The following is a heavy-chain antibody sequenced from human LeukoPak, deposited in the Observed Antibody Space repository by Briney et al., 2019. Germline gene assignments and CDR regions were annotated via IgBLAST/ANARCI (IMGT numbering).Heavy chain of an antibody. V-gene: IGHV3-20*04. J-gene: IGHJ4*02. CDR1: GFTFDDYG. Sequence: GGSLRLSCAASGFTFDDYGMSWVRQAPGKGLEWVSGINWNGGSTGYADSVKGRSTISRDNAKNSLYLQMNSLRAEDTAVYYCAREDSYYYGSGSYPFDYWGQGTLVTVSS. D-gene: IGHD3-10*01. CDR3: AREDSYYYGSGSYPFDY. CDR2: INWNGGST.